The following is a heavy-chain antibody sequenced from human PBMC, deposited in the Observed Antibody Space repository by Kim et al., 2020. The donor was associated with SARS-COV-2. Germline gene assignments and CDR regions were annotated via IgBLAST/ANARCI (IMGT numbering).Heavy chain of an antibody. J-gene: IGHJ6*02. CDR1: GYTFTSYG. Sequence: ASVKVSCKASGYTFTSYGISWVRQAPGQGLEWMGWISAYNGNTNYAQKLQGRVTMTTDTSTSTAYMELRSLRSDDTAVYYCARDGIVVVPAAMRGGDYYYYGMDVWGQGTTVTVSS. D-gene: IGHD2-2*01. CDR2: ISAYNGNT. CDR3: ARDGIVVVPAAMRGGDYYYYGMDV. V-gene: IGHV1-18*01.